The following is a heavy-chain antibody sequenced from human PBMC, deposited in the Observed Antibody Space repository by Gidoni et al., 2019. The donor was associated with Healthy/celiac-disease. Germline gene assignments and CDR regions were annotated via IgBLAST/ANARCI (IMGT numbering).Heavy chain of an antibody. CDR2: IYYSGST. Sequence: QLQLQESGPGLVKPSETLSLTCTVSGGSISSSRYYWGWIRQPPGKGLEWIGSIYYSGSTYYNPSLKSRVTISVDTSKNQFSLKLSSVTAADTAVYYCARPAREAPFGELLYWGQGTLVTVSS. CDR1: GGSISSSRYY. V-gene: IGHV4-39*01. J-gene: IGHJ4*02. D-gene: IGHD3-10*01. CDR3: ARPAREAPFGELLY.